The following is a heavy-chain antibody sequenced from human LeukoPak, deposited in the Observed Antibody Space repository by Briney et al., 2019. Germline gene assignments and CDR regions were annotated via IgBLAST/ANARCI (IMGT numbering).Heavy chain of an antibody. CDR3: ARIDSSGWYPGY. CDR1: GGSFSGYY. V-gene: IGHV4-34*01. D-gene: IGHD6-19*01. J-gene: IGHJ4*02. Sequence: SETLSLTCAVYGGSFSGYYWSWIRQPPGKGLEWIGEINHSGSTNYNPSLKSRVTISVDTSKNQFSLKLSSVTAADTAVYYCARIDSSGWYPGYWGQGTLVTVSS. CDR2: INHSGST.